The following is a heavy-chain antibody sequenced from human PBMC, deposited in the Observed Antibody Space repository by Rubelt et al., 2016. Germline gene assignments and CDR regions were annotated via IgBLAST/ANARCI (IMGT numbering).Heavy chain of an antibody. V-gene: IGHV4-59*11. D-gene: IGHD3-3*01. CDR1: GGSIRSHY. J-gene: IGHJ6*02. Sequence: QVQLQESGPGLVKPSETLSLTCTVSGGSIRSHYWNWIRQPPGKGLEWIGYFYYSGSTNYNPSLKSRVTISVDTSKNQFSLKLSSVTAADTAVYYCASLRFWSGTDVWGQGTTVTVSS. CDR3: ASLRFWSGTDV. CDR2: FYYSGST.